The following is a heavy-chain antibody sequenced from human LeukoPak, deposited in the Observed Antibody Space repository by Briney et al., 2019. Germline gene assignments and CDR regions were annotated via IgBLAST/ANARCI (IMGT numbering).Heavy chain of an antibody. D-gene: IGHD3-22*01. V-gene: IGHV3-48*03. CDR1: GFTFSSYE. J-gene: IGHJ4*02. CDR2: ISSSGSTI. CDR3: ARPEDSSGYPTCFDY. Sequence: GGSLRLSCAASGFTFSSYEMNWVRQAPGKGLEWVSYISSSGSTIYYAESVKGRFTISRDNAKNSLYLQMNSLRAEDTAVYYCARPEDSSGYPTCFDYWGQGTLVIVSS.